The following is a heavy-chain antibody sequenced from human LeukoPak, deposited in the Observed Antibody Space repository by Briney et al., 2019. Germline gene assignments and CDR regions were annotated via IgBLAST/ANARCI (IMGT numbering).Heavy chain of an antibody. V-gene: IGHV3-21*01. CDR2: ITSSSSYI. CDR1: GFTFSSYS. D-gene: IGHD1-26*01. CDR3: ARDPYSGGYGDYYYYYMDV. Sequence: GGSLRLSCAASGFTFSSYSMNWVRQAPGKGLEWVSSITSSSSYIYYADSVKGRFTISRDNAKNSLYLQINSLRAEDTAVYYCARDPYSGGYGDYYYYYMDVWGKGTTVTISS. J-gene: IGHJ6*03.